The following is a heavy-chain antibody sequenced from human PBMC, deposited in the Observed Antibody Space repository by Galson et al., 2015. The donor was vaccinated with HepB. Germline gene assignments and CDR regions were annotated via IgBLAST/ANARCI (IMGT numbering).Heavy chain of an antibody. CDR1: GFTFSSYS. D-gene: IGHD2-15*01. CDR2: ISSSSSYI. Sequence: SLRLSCAASGFTFSSYSMNWVRQAPGKGLEWVSSISSSSSYIYYADSVKGRFTISRDNAKNSLYLQMNSLRAEDTAVYYCAREVVVVVAAGYYYYYGMDVWGQGTTVTVSS. J-gene: IGHJ6*02. CDR3: AREVVVVVAAGYYYYYGMDV. V-gene: IGHV3-21*01.